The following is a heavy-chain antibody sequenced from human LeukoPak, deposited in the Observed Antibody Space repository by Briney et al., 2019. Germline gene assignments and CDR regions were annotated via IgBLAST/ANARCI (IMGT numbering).Heavy chain of an antibody. Sequence: ASVKVSCKASGYTFTSYDINWVRQATGQGLEWMGWMNPNSGNTGYAQKFQGRVTITRNTSISTAYMELSSLRSEDTAVYYCARFLTYYDILTGYYPENWFDPWGQGTLVTVSS. D-gene: IGHD3-9*01. CDR3: ARFLTYYDILTGYYPENWFDP. CDR1: GYTFTSYD. V-gene: IGHV1-8*03. J-gene: IGHJ5*02. CDR2: MNPNSGNT.